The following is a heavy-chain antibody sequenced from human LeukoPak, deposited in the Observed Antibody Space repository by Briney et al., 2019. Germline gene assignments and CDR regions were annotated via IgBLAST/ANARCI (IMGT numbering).Heavy chain of an antibody. D-gene: IGHD1-14*01. CDR2: IGPTGSDR. CDR1: GLTFSTSG. CDR3: ATETNGRHYDY. V-gene: IGHV3-21*06. Sequence: GGSLRLSCTASGLTFSTSGFNWVRQAPGKGLEWVASIGPTGSDRYHADSIKGRFIISRDNANNFLYLQMNSLRAEDTAVYYCATETNGRHYDYWGQGTLLTVSS. J-gene: IGHJ4*02.